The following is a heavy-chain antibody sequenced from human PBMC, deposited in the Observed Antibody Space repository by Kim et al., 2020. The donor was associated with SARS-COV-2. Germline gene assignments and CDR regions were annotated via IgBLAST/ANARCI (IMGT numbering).Heavy chain of an antibody. J-gene: IGHJ4*02. CDR2: INHSGST. CDR3: ARGDHCSSTSCPYSY. D-gene: IGHD2-2*01. CDR1: GGSFSGYY. Sequence: SETLSLTCAVYGGSFSGYYWSWIRQPPGKGLEWIGEINHSGSTNYNPSLKSRVTISVDTSKNQFSLKLSSVTAADTAVYYCARGDHCSSTSCPYSYWGQGTLVTVSS. V-gene: IGHV4-34*01.